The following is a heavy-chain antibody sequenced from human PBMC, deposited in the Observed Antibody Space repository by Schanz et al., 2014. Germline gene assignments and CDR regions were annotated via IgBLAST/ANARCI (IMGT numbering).Heavy chain of an antibody. CDR1: GGSIRSGTYY. CDR3: ARDTTWRLDL. D-gene: IGHD1-1*01. J-gene: IGHJ2*01. Sequence: QVQLQESGPGLVKPSQTLSLTCTVSGGSIRSGTYYWSWIRQPAGKALEWVGRVFPNGITNYNPSLKSRVPIPLDTSTTQFSLTLTSLPAADTAVYYCARDTTWRLDLWGRGTLVTVSS. V-gene: IGHV4-61*02. CDR2: VFPNGIT.